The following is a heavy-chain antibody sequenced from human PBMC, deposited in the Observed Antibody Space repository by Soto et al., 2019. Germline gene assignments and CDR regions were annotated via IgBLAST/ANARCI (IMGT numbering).Heavy chain of an antibody. CDR2: ISGSGGST. Sequence: AGSLRLSRAASGVTFSSSAITWARQAPGKGLEWVSAISGSGGSTYYADSVKGRFTISRDNSKNTLYLQMNSLRAEDTAVYYCAKDRTIAAAGTLDYWGQGTLVTVTS. V-gene: IGHV3-23*01. J-gene: IGHJ4*02. CDR1: GVTFSSSA. CDR3: AKDRTIAAAGTLDY. D-gene: IGHD6-13*01.